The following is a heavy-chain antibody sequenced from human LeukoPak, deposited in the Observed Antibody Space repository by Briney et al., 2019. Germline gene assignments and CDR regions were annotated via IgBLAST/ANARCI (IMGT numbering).Heavy chain of an antibody. V-gene: IGHV3-23*01. CDR2: ISGSGGCT. CDR3: AKDRPYYYGSGSYYPDY. Sequence: GGSLRLSCAASGFTFSSYAMSWVRQAPGKGLEWVSAISGSGGCTYYADSVKGRFTISRDNSKNTLYLQMNSLRAEDTAVYYCAKDRPYYYGSGSYYPDYWGQGTLVTVSS. CDR1: GFTFSSYA. D-gene: IGHD3-10*01. J-gene: IGHJ4*02.